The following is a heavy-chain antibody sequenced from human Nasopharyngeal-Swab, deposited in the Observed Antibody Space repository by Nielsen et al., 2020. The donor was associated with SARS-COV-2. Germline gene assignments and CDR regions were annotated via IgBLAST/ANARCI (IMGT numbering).Heavy chain of an antibody. V-gene: IGHV2-70*04. Sequence: SGPTLVKPTQTLTLTCTFSGFSLSTSGMRVSWIRQPPGKALEWLARIDWDDDKFYSTSLKTRLTISKDTSKNQVVLTMTNMDPVDTATYYCARMVPGSYGADGAFDIWGQGTMVTVSS. CDR1: GFSLSTSGMR. CDR2: IDWDDDK. CDR3: ARMVPGSYGADGAFDI. D-gene: IGHD1-26*01. J-gene: IGHJ3*02.